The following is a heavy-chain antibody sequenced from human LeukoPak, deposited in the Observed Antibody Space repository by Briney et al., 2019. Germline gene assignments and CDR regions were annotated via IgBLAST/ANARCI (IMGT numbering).Heavy chain of an antibody. CDR3: ARGGSYLSAFDI. D-gene: IGHD1-26*01. CDR1: GFTFSIYG. J-gene: IGHJ3*02. Sequence: QSGGSLRLSCAASGFTFSIYGMSWVRQAPGKGLEWVSIIYSGGSTFYADSVKGRFTISRDNSKNTLYLQMNSLRAEDTAVYYCARGGSYLSAFDIWGQGTMVTVSS. CDR2: IYSGGST. V-gene: IGHV3-53*01.